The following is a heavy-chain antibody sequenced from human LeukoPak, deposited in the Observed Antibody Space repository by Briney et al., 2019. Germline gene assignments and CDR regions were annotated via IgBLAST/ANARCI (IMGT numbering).Heavy chain of an antibody. CDR3: ARVRGPSYYYYYMDV. V-gene: IGHV1-69*06. CDR2: IIPIFGTA. CDR1: GGTFSSYA. Sequence: SVKVSCKASGGTFSSYAISWVRQAPGQGLEWMGGIIPIFGTANYAQKFQGRVTITADKSTSTAYMELSSLRSEDTAVYYCARVRGPSYYYYYMDVWGKGTTVTVSS. J-gene: IGHJ6*03. D-gene: IGHD2-15*01.